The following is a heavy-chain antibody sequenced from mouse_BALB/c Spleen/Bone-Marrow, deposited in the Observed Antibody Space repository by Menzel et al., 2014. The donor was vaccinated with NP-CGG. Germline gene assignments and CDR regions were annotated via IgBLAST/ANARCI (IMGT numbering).Heavy chain of an antibody. V-gene: IGHV2-9*02. CDR2: IWAGGST. Sequence: VQVVESGPGLVAPSQSLSITCTVSGFSLTNYGVHWVRQPPGKGLEWLGVIWAGGSTNYNSALMSRLSISKDNSKSRVFLKMNSLQTDDTAMYYCARPYYGLYAMDYWGQGTSVTVSS. CDR1: GFSLTNYG. D-gene: IGHD1-2*01. CDR3: ARPYYGLYAMDY. J-gene: IGHJ4*01.